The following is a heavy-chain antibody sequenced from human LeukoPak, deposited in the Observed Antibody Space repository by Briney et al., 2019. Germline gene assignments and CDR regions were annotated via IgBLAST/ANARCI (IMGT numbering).Heavy chain of an antibody. D-gene: IGHD3-10*01. V-gene: IGHV3-53*01. Sequence: GGSLRLSCAASGFTVSNYSVSWVRQAPGKGLDWVSVIFSGGSTYSPESVKGRFTISRDNSKNTLYLQMNSLRAEDTAVYYCAKAICLMVRGNFDYWGQGTLVTVSS. CDR1: GFTVSNYS. CDR3: AKAICLMVRGNFDY. J-gene: IGHJ4*02. CDR2: IFSGGST.